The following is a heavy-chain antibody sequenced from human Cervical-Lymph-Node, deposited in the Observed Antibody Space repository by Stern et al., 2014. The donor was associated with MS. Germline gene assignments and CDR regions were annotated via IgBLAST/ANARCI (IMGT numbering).Heavy chain of an antibody. D-gene: IGHD5-24*01. Sequence: QVQLQESGPGLVKPSETLSLTCTVSGGSISSYYWSWIRQPPGKGLEWIGYIYYSGSTNYNPSLKSRVTISVDTSKNQFSLKLSSVTAADTAVYYCARDQWGDGYNLSWFDPWGQGTLVTVSS. CDR3: ARDQWGDGYNLSWFDP. V-gene: IGHV4-59*01. CDR1: GGSISSYY. J-gene: IGHJ5*02. CDR2: IYYSGST.